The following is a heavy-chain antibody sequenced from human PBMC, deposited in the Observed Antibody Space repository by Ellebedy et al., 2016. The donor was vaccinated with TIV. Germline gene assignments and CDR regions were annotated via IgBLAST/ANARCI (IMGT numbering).Heavy chain of an antibody. Sequence: SETLSLXXAVYGGSFSGYYWSWIRQPPGKGLEWIGEINHSGSTNYNPSLKSRVTISVDTSKNQFSLKLSSVTAADTAVYYCARVSDCTNGVCHEGIDYWGQGTLVTVSS. CDR2: INHSGST. V-gene: IGHV4-34*01. D-gene: IGHD2-8*01. CDR3: ARVSDCTNGVCHEGIDY. J-gene: IGHJ4*02. CDR1: GGSFSGYY.